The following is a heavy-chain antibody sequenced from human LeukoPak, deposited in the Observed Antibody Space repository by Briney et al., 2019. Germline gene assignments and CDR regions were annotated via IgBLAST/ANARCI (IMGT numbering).Heavy chain of an antibody. Sequence: GGSLRLSCAASGFTFSSYEMNWVRQAPGKGLEWVSYISSSGGTIHYADSVKGRFTISRDNAKNSLYLQMNSLRAEDTAVYYCARAPYYYDGSGYFQHWGQGTLVTVSS. CDR2: ISSSGGTI. V-gene: IGHV3-48*03. CDR1: GFTFSSYE. J-gene: IGHJ1*01. D-gene: IGHD3-22*01. CDR3: ARAPYYYDGSGYFQH.